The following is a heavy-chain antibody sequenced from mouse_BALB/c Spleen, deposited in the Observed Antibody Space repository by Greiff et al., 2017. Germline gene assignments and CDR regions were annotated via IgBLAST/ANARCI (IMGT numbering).Heavy chain of an antibody. CDR1: GYTFSSYW. D-gene: IGHD2-14*01. CDR2: ILPGSGST. V-gene: IGHV1-9*01. J-gene: IGHJ3*01. Sequence: VQVVESGAELMKPGASVKISCKATGYTFSSYWIEWVKQRPGHGLEWIGEILPGSGSTNYNEKFKGKATFTADTSSNTAYMQLSSLTSEDSAVYYCARSVRRGAWFAYWGQGTLVTVSA. CDR3: ARSVRRGAWFAY.